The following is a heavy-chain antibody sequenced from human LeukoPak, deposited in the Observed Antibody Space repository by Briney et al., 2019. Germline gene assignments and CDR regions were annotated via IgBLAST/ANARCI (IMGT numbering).Heavy chain of an antibody. Sequence: GGSLRLSCAASGFTFSSHSMSWVRQAPGKGLEWVSVISDNGDTTYYADSVKGRFTISRDNSKNTLYLQMNSLRAGDTAIYYCVTPNRGYGGISDYWGQGTLVTVSS. CDR1: GFTFSSHS. D-gene: IGHD3-10*01. J-gene: IGHJ4*02. CDR3: VTPNRGYGGISDY. CDR2: ISDNGDTT. V-gene: IGHV3-23*01.